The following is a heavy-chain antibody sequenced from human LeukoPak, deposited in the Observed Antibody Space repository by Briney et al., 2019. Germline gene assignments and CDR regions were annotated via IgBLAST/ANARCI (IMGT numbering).Heavy chain of an antibody. V-gene: IGHV1-18*01. CDR1: GYTFTSYG. Sequence: ASVKVSRKASGYTFTSYGISWVRQAPGQGLEWMGWISAYNGNTNYAQKLQGRVTMTTDTSTSTAYMELRSLRSDDTAVYYCARKVGSGSHVLGAFDPWGQGTLVTVPS. CDR2: ISAYNGNT. D-gene: IGHD3-10*01. J-gene: IGHJ5*02. CDR3: ARKVGSGSHVLGAFDP.